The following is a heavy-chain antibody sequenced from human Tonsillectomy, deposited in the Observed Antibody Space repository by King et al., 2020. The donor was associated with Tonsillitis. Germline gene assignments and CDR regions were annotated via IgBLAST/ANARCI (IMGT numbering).Heavy chain of an antibody. Sequence: VQLQEWGVGLLKPSETLSLTCAVYGGSFSGHYWSWIRPPPGKGLEWIGEINHSGSTNYNPSLKSRVTISVDTSKNQFSLKLSSVTAADTAVYYCARGYCSGGSCYVDAFHIWGQGTMVTVSS. CDR3: ARGYCSGGSCYVDAFHI. CDR1: GGSFSGHY. V-gene: IGHV4-34*01. CDR2: INHSGST. D-gene: IGHD2-15*01. J-gene: IGHJ3*02.